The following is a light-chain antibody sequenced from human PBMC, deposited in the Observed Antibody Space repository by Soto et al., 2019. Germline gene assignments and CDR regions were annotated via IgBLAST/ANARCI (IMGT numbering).Light chain of an antibody. CDR3: CSYAGSSTLYV. J-gene: IGLJ1*01. Sequence: SVLTQPASVSGSPGQSITISCTGTSSDFGSYNLVSWYQQHPGKAPKLMIYEVSKRPSGVSNRFSGSKSGNTASLTISGLQAEDEADYYCCSYAGSSTLYVFGTGTKVTVL. V-gene: IGLV2-23*02. CDR2: EVS. CDR1: SSDFGSYNL.